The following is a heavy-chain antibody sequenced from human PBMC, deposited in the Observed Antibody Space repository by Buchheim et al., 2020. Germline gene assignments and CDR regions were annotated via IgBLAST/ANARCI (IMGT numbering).Heavy chain of an antibody. CDR3: ARDSTAIFGVDTN. D-gene: IGHD3-3*01. CDR1: GGSVSSGSYY. V-gene: IGHV4-61*01. CDR2: IYYSGST. Sequence: QVQLQESGPGLVKPSETLSLTCTVSGGSVSSGSYYWSWIRQPPGKGLEWIGYIYYSGSTNYNPSLKSRVTISVDTSKNQFSLKLSSVTAADTAVYYCARDSTAIFGVDTNWGQGTL. J-gene: IGHJ4*02.